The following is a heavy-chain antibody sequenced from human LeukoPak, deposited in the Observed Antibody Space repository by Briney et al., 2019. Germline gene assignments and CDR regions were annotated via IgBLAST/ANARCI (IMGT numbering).Heavy chain of an antibody. Sequence: ASVKVSCKASGYTFTGYYMHWVRQAPGQGLEWMGWINPNSGGTNYAQKFQGRVTMTRDTSISTAYMELSRLRSDDTAVYYCARIRVDTAMDWPLIDYWGQGTLVTVSS. CDR1: GYTFTGYY. CDR2: INPNSGGT. D-gene: IGHD5-18*01. J-gene: IGHJ4*02. CDR3: ARIRVDTAMDWPLIDY. V-gene: IGHV1-2*02.